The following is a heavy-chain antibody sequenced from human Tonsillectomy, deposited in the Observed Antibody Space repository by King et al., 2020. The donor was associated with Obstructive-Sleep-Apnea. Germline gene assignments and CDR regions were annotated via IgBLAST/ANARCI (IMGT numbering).Heavy chain of an antibody. Sequence: QLVQSGGGLVQPGRSLRLSCAVSGFTFDDYAMHWVRQAPGKGLEWVSGISWNSGTIGYVDSVKGRFTISRDNAKNSLYLQMNSLRAEDTALYYWVKGDYGSGQSGGDVWGQGTTVTVSS. J-gene: IGHJ6*02. D-gene: IGHD3-10*01. CDR2: ISWNSGTI. CDR1: GFTFDDYA. CDR3: VKGDYGSGQSGGDV. V-gene: IGHV3-9*01.